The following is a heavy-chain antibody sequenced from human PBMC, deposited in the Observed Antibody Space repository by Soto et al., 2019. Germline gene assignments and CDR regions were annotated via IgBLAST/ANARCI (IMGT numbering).Heavy chain of an antibody. CDR1: GFTFSNSG. CDR3: ARVPDTADAFEI. Sequence: HPGGSLRLSCAASGFTFSNSGMRWVRQAPGKGLEWVAVIWYDGSNKYYADSVKGRFTISRDNSKNTLYLQMNSLRAEDTAVYYCARVPDTADAFEIWGQGTMVTVSS. V-gene: IGHV3-33*01. D-gene: IGHD2-2*02. CDR2: IWYDGSNK. J-gene: IGHJ3*02.